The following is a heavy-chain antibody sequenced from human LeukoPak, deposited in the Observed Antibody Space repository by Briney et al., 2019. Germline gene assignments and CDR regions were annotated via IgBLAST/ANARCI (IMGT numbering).Heavy chain of an antibody. CDR2: IYPGDSDT. D-gene: IGHD3-22*01. CDR3: ARLGIYDSSGYYYDY. J-gene: IGHJ4*02. V-gene: IGHV5-51*01. Sequence: GESLKISFKGSGYSFTTSWIGWVRQMPGKGLEWMGIIYPGDSDTRYSPSFQGQVTISADKSISTAYLQWSSLKASDTAMYYCARLGIYDSSGYYYDYWGQGTLVTVSS. CDR1: GYSFTTSW.